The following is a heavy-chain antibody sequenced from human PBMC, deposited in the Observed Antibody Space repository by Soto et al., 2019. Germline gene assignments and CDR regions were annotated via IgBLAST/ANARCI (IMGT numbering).Heavy chain of an antibody. CDR1: GYTFTRYN. CDR3: ARVRGGGSEYFFDY. J-gene: IGHJ4*02. V-gene: IGHV1-46*01. D-gene: IGHD2-15*01. CDR2: INPSGGTT. Sequence: ASVKVSCKXSGYTFTRYNVHWVRQAPGQGLEWMAIINPSGGTTYYVQKFEGRVTLTTDTSTSTVYMELSSLRSDDTAVYYCARVRGGGSEYFFDYWGQGTLVTVS.